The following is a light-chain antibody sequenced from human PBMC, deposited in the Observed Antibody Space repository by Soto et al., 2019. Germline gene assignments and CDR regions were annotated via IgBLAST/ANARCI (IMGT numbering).Light chain of an antibody. V-gene: IGKV3-15*01. CDR3: QQYNNWWT. CDR2: GAS. J-gene: IGKJ4*01. CDR1: QSISSSY. Sequence: HSPRALIFFPAERANHPCRTSQSISSSYLAWYQQQPGQAPRLLIYGASTRATGIPARFSGSGSGTEFTLTSSLLQSEDFAVYSCQQYNNWWTFGGGTQVDIK.